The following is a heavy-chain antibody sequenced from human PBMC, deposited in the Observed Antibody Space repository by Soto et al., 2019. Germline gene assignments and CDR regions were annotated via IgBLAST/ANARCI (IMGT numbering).Heavy chain of an antibody. J-gene: IGHJ4*01. CDR2: IIGNSGTT. Sequence: GSLRLSCVASGFSFSSYDMSWVRQAPGKGLEWVSFIIGNSGTTYYADSVKGRFTISRDNSKNTLYLQMSRLGAEDTAAYYCAKGSTYSFYFDHWGQGTLVTVSS. D-gene: IGHD5-18*01. CDR1: GFSFSSYD. V-gene: IGHV3-23*01. CDR3: AKGSTYSFYFDH.